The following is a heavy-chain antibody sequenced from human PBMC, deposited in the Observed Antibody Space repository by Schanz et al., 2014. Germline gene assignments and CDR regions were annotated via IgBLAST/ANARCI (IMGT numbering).Heavy chain of an antibody. D-gene: IGHD6-19*01. CDR2: INPNTGGT. CDR3: ARLSVAGRPHVNYWYFDL. J-gene: IGHJ2*01. CDR1: RYTFNTYG. V-gene: IGHV1-2*04. Sequence: QGQLVQSGPEVKEPGASVKVSCEASRYTFNTYGLNWVRQAPGQGLEWMGWINPNTGGTNFAQKFQGWVTVTRDTSISTVYMEVSRLKSDDTAVYYCARLSVAGRPHVNYWYFDLWGRGTLVTVSS.